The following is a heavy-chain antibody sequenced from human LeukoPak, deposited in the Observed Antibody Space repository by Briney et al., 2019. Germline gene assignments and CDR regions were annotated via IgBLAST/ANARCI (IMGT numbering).Heavy chain of an antibody. V-gene: IGHV4-59*12. J-gene: IGHJ3*02. Sequence: SETLSLTCTVSGGSISSYYWSWIRQPPGKGLEWIGYIYYSGSTNYNPSLKSRVTMSVDTSKNQFSLKLGSVTAADTAVYYCARVVVAYDAFDIWGQGTMVTVSS. CDR3: ARVVVAYDAFDI. CDR2: IYYSGST. D-gene: IGHD3-22*01. CDR1: GGSISSYY.